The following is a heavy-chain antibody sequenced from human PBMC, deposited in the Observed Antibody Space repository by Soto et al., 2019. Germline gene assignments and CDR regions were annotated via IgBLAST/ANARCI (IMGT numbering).Heavy chain of an antibody. CDR2: VYYSGST. CDR1: NGSISTYY. CDR3: VRDDLLTGFDT. J-gene: IGHJ5*02. Sequence: SETLSLTCTVSNGSISTYYWTWVRQPPGKGLEWIGYVYYSGSTNYNPSLKSRVGMSIDTSKNQFSLELKSVTAADTATYYCVRDDLLTGFDTWGQGTLVTVSS. D-gene: IGHD3-9*01. V-gene: IGHV4-59*01.